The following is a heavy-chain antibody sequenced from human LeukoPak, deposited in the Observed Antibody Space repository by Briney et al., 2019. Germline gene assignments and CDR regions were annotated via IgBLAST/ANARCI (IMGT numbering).Heavy chain of an antibody. Sequence: SGGSLRLSCAVTAFNLRTYWIHWVRHSPGRGLEWVARINGEGSRISYADSVRGRFTISRDNAKNTAYLQMNSLRAEDTALYYCARDPGYYYYGMDVWGQGTTVVVSS. V-gene: IGHV3-74*01. J-gene: IGHJ6*02. CDR1: AFNLRTYW. CDR3: ARDPGYYYYGMDV. CDR2: INGEGSRI.